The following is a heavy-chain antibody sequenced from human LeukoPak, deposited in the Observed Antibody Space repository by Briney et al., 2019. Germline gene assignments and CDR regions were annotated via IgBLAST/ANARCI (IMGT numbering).Heavy chain of an antibody. CDR3: ASRGYTYGLDY. CDR2: INHSGST. D-gene: IGHD5-18*01. V-gene: IGHV4-34*01. J-gene: IGHJ4*02. Sequence: SETLSLTCAVYGGSFSGYYWSWIRQPPGKGLEWIGEINHSGSTNYNPSLKSRVTISVDTSKNQFSLKLSSVTAADTAVYFCASRGYTYGLDYWGQGTLVTVSS. CDR1: GGSFSGYY.